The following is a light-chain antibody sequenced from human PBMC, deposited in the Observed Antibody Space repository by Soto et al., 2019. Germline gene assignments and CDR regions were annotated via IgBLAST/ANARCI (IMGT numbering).Light chain of an antibody. CDR3: SSYTSSDSVI. CDR1: SSDVGAYRY. CDR2: DVN. Sequence: QSVLTQPASVSGSPGQSIAISCTGTSSDVGAYRYASWYQQHPGKAPKLLLFDVNHRPSGVSDRFSGSKSDNTASLTISGLQAEDEADYYCSSYTSSDSVIFGGGTQLTVL. V-gene: IGLV2-14*01. J-gene: IGLJ2*01.